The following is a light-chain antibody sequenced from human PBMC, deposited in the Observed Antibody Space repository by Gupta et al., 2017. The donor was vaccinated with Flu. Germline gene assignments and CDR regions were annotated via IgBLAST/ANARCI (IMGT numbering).Light chain of an antibody. CDR1: QSIGRW. CDR3: LQYNTYPWT. V-gene: IGKV1-5*03. CDR2: MAS. J-gene: IGKJ1*01. Sequence: PSTRSASVGDRVTSTCRARQSIGRWLAWYQQKPGKAPLLLIYMASTLDSGVPSRFSGTGSGTEFTLTISSLQPEDFATYYCLQYNTYPWTFGQGTKVENK.